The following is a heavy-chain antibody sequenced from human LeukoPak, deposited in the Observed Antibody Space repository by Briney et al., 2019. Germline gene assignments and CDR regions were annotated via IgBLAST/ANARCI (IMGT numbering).Heavy chain of an antibody. CDR1: GFTFSSYG. V-gene: IGHV3-33*01. CDR3: ARDEPAITMVRGVMTYYYYGMDV. J-gene: IGHJ6*02. D-gene: IGHD3-10*01. Sequence: GGSLRLSCAASGFTFSSYGMHWVRQAPGKGLEWVAVIWYDGSNKYYADSVKGRFTISRDNSKNTLYLQMNSLRAEDTAVYYCARDEPAITMVRGVMTYYYYGMDVWGQGTTVTVSS. CDR2: IWYDGSNK.